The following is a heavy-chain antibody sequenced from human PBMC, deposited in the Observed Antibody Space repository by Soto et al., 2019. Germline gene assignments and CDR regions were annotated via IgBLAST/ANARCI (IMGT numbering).Heavy chain of an antibody. D-gene: IGHD3-22*01. CDR1: GFTFSDSV. Sequence: VGSLRLSCVGSGFTFSDSVMAWVRQAPGKGLEWLSVMSGDGRTRYALSVTGRFTISRDNSKNTLYLQMRSLRAEDAAAYYCVKWHTSNFDSLPFTGFDFWGQGTQVTVSS. CDR3: VKWHTSNFDSLPFTGFDF. J-gene: IGHJ4*02. CDR2: MSGDGRT. V-gene: IGHV3-23*01.